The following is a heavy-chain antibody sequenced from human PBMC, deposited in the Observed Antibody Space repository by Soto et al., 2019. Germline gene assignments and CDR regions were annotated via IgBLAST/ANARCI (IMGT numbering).Heavy chain of an antibody. CDR1: GFTFDDYG. D-gene: IGHD3-3*01. V-gene: IGHV3-20*04. CDR3: ARATTIFGVVIPQPYDY. Sequence: EVQLVKSGGGVVRPGGFLRLSCAASGFTFDDYGMSWVRQAPGKGLEWVSGINWNGGSTGYADSVKGRFTISRDNAKNSLYLQMNSLRAEDTALYYCARATTIFGVVIPQPYDYWGQGTLVTVSS. J-gene: IGHJ4*02. CDR2: INWNGGST.